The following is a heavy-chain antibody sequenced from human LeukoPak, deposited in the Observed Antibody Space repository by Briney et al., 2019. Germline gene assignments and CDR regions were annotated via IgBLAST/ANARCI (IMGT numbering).Heavy chain of an antibody. V-gene: IGHV4-34*01. CDR2: INQSGST. Sequence: PSETLSLTCAVYGGSFSNHYWSWIRQPPGKGLEWIGEINQSGSTNYNPSLKSRVTISIDTSKNQFSLKLTSVTAVDTAVYFCARRRAGLRRDFWFDPWGQGTLVTVSS. D-gene: IGHD3-3*01. CDR1: GGSFSNHY. CDR3: ARRRAGLRRDFWFDP. J-gene: IGHJ5*02.